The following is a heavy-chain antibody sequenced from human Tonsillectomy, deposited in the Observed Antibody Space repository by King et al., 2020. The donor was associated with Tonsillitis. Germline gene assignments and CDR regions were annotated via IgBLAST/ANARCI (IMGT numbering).Heavy chain of an antibody. V-gene: IGHV3-33*08. CDR2: IWYDGSNT. D-gene: IGHD3-3*01. CDR3: ARGEGYDFWSGVDYMDV. J-gene: IGHJ6*04. Sequence: VQLVESGGGVVEPGGSLRLSCVGSGFSFSHFGRHWVRQAPGKGLEWVALIWYDGSNTDYADAVKGRITISRDNSKNTLYLQMNSLSAEDTAVYYCARGEGYDFWSGVDYMDVWGKGNTVTVSS. CDR1: GFSFSHFG.